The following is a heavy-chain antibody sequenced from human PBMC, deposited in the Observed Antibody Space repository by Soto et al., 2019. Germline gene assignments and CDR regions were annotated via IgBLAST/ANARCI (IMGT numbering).Heavy chain of an antibody. CDR3: ARDSLYYGVNFGAFDI. V-gene: IGHV3-49*03. CDR2: IRSKAYSETT. J-gene: IGHJ3*02. CDR1: GFTFGDYA. D-gene: IGHD4-17*01. Sequence: GGSLRLACTASGFTFGDYAMSWFRQAPGKGLEWVGCIRSKAYSETTEYAASVKGRFTISRDDSNSSLYLQMNSLKTEDSVFYYCARDSLYYGVNFGAFDIWGQGTMVTVSS.